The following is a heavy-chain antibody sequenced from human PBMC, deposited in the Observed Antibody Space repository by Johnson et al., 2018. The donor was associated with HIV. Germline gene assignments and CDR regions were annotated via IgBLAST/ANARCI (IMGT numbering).Heavy chain of an antibody. D-gene: IGHD6-19*01. CDR1: GFTFSDYY. V-gene: IGHV3-11*04. CDR2: ISSSGTGK. CDR3: ARPGIAVAAAPDDDAFDI. Sequence: QVQLVESGGGLVKPGGSLRLSCAASGFTFSDYYMSWIRQAPGKGLEWVSYISSSGTGKYYAGSVKGRFTIARDNAKNSLYLQMNSLRAEDTAVYYCARPGIAVAAAPDDDAFDIWGQGTMVTVSS. J-gene: IGHJ3*02.